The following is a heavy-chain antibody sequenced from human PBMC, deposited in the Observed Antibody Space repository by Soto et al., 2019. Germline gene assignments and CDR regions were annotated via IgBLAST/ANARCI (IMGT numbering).Heavy chain of an antibody. D-gene: IGHD3-3*01. J-gene: IGHJ4*02. CDR1: GFTFDDYA. Sequence: EVQLVESGGGLVQPGRSLRLSCAASGFTFDDYAMHWVRQAPGKGLEWVSGISWNSGSIGYADSVKGRFTISRDNAKNSLYLQMNSLRAEDTALYYCAKDMDVRFLDRLEGSPFDYWGQGTLVTVFS. CDR2: ISWNSGSI. V-gene: IGHV3-9*01. CDR3: AKDMDVRFLDRLEGSPFDY.